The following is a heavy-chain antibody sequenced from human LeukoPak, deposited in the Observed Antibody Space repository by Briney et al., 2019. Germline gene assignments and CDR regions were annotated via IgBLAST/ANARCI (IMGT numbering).Heavy chain of an antibody. D-gene: IGHD3-22*01. CDR2: ISAYNGNT. CDR1: GYTFTSYG. J-gene: IGHJ4*02. V-gene: IGHV1-18*01. Sequence: EASVKVSCKASGYTFTSYGISWVRQAPGQGLEWMGWISAYNGNTNYAQKLQGSVTMTTDTSTSTAYMELRSLRSDDTAVYYCARDPMYYYDSSGQNLDYWGQGTLVTVSS. CDR3: ARDPMYYYDSSGQNLDY.